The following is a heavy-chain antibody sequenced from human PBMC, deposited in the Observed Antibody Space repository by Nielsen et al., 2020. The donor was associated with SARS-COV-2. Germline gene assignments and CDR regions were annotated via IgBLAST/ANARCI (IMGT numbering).Heavy chain of an antibody. CDR1: GFTFSSYA. V-gene: IGHV3-64D*08. D-gene: IGHD5-18*01. CDR2: ISSNGGST. CDR3: VKGEKERGYSYGFRANYYYYMDV. J-gene: IGHJ6*03. Sequence: GESLKISCSASGFTFSSYAMHWVRQAPGKGLEYVSAISSNGGSTYYADSVKGRFTISRDNSKNTLYLQMSSLRAEDTAVYYCVKGEKERGYSYGFRANYYYYMDVWGKGTTVTVSS.